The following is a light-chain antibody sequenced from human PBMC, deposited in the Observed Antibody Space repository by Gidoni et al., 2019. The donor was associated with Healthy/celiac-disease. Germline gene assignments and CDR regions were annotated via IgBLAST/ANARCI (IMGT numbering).Light chain of an antibody. Sequence: EIVLTPSPATLSLSPGERATFSCRASQSVSSYLAWYQQKPGQAPRLLIYDASNRATGIPARFSGSGSGTDFTLTISSLEPEDFAVYYCQQRSNWPLTFGGGTKVEIK. J-gene: IGKJ4*01. CDR3: QQRSNWPLT. CDR2: DAS. CDR1: QSVSSY. V-gene: IGKV3-11*01.